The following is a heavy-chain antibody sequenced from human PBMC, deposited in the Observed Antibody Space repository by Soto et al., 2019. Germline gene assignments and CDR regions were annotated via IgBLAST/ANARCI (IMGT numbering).Heavy chain of an antibody. CDR1: GFTFSNCA. J-gene: IGHJ5*02. D-gene: IGHD3-10*01. V-gene: IGHV3-23*01. CDR2: TSGGGGRA. CDR3: ANELAAGMYFFDN. Sequence: EVQVLESGGGLRQPGGSLRLSCAASGFTFSNCAMSWVRQAPGKGLEWISTTSGGGGRAYYADSVKGRFTISRDNPNNTLYLQNNSLRVDDTAVYYCANELAAGMYFFDNWGQGTLVTVSS.